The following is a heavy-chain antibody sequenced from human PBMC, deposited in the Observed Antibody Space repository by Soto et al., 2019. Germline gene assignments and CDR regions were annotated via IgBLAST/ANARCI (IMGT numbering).Heavy chain of an antibody. J-gene: IGHJ3*02. V-gene: IGHV3-30*18. Sequence: GGSLRLSCAASGFTFSSYGMHWVRQAPGKGLEWVAVISYDGSNKYYAGSVKGRFTISRDNSKNTLYLQMNSLRAEDTAVYYCEKVLEYDAFDIWGQGTMVTVSS. CDR3: EKVLEYDAFDI. CDR2: ISYDGSNK. D-gene: IGHD6-6*01. CDR1: GFTFSSYG.